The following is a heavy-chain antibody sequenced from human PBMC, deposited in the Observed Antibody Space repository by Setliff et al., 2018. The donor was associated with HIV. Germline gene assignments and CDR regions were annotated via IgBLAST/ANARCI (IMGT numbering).Heavy chain of an antibody. D-gene: IGHD2-21*01. CDR3: AREIPDGLAY. Sequence: SETLSLTCTVSGGSISSRSYYWSWLRQPAGKGLEWIGLIYSNGHTDYNPSLKSRVTISEDTSKNQFSLNVNSVTAADTAMYFCAREIPDGLAYWGQGTWVTVSS. J-gene: IGHJ4*02. CDR1: GGSISSRSYY. CDR2: IYSNGHT. V-gene: IGHV4-61*02.